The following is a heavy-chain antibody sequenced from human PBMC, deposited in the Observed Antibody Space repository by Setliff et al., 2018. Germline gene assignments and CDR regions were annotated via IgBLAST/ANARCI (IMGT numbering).Heavy chain of an antibody. D-gene: IGHD2-2*01. V-gene: IGHV7-4-1*01. J-gene: IGHJ5*02. CDR3: ARDLGYCSTTSCHGDWFDP. CDR2: INTNTGNP. CDR1: GYTFTTYA. Sequence: ASVKVSCKTSGYTFTTYAINWVRQAPGQGLEWMGWINTNTGNPTYAQDFTGRFVFSLDTSVSTAYLQIGSLKAEDTAVYYCARDLGYCSTTSCHGDWFDPWGQGTLVTVSS.